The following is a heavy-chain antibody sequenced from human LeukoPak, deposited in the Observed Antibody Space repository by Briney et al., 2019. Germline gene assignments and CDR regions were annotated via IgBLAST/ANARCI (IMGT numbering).Heavy chain of an antibody. V-gene: IGHV3-53*01. J-gene: IGHJ3*02. CDR1: GLTVSSSY. Sequence: GGSLRLSCAASGLTVSSSYMSWVRQAPGKGLEWVSIIYNDGSTYYADSMKGRFTISRDNSKNTLYLQMNSLRAEDTAVYYCAKVVVATHDAFDIWGQGTMVTVSS. D-gene: IGHD5-12*01. CDR3: AKVVVATHDAFDI. CDR2: IYNDGST.